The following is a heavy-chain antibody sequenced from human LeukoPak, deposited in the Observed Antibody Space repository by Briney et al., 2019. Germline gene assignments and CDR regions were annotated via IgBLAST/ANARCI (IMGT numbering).Heavy chain of an antibody. CDR1: GGSISSSSYY. D-gene: IGHD2-15*01. CDR2: IYYSGST. V-gene: IGHV4-39*01. J-gene: IGHJ4*01. CDR3: ARIYCSGGSCHQDY. Sequence: SETLSLTCTVSGGSISSSSYYWGWIRQPPGKGLEWIGSIYYSGSTYYNPSLKSRVTISVDTSKNQFSLKLSSVTAADTAVYYCARIYCSGGSCHQDYWGXGTLVTVSS.